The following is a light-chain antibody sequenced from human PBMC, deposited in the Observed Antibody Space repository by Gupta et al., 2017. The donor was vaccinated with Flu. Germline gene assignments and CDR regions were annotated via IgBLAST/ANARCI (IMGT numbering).Light chain of an antibody. V-gene: IGLV1-44*01. Sequence: QSLLTQPPSASRTPGQTVTISCSGSSSNIGSNTVNWYQQVPGAAPKLLIHSNSQRPSGVPDRFSGSKSGASAPLAISGLQSEDEADYYCATWDDSMNGGVFGGGTKLTVL. CDR2: SNS. CDR3: ATWDDSMNGGV. CDR1: SSNIGSNT. J-gene: IGLJ3*02.